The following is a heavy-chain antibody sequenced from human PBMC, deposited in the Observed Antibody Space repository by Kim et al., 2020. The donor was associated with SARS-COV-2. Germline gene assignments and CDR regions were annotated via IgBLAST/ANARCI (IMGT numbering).Heavy chain of an antibody. J-gene: IGHJ4*01. D-gene: IGHD3-22*01. V-gene: IGHV4-59*01. CDR1: GGSISSYY. Sequence: SETLSLTCTVSGGSISSYYWSWIRQPPGKGLEWIGYIYYSGSTNYNPSLKSRVTISVDTSKNQFSLKLSSVTAADTAVYYCAREFGSSGYYGYYFDYWG. CDR2: IYYSGST. CDR3: AREFGSSGYYGYYFDY.